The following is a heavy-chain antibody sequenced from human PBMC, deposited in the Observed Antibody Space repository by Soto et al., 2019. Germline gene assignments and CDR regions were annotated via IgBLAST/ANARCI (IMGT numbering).Heavy chain of an antibody. CDR2: INANSGKT. Sequence: ASVKVSCKASGYSFTAYYIHWVRQAPGQGLEWMGWINANSGKTNYAQKFQGRVTMTTDTSMSTAYLELRSLRSDATAVYYCARVSNYGDYLDYWGQGTLVTGSS. CDR1: GYSFTAYY. D-gene: IGHD4-17*01. V-gene: IGHV1-2*02. J-gene: IGHJ4*02. CDR3: ARVSNYGDYLDY.